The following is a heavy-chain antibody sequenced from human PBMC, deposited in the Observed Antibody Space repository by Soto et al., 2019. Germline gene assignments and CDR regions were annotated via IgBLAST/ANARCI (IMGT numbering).Heavy chain of an antibody. V-gene: IGHV3-15*07. CDR2: IRTKVHGETT. Sequence: EVQLVESGGDLVEPGGSLRLSCAASGFDFNNAWINWVRQAPGKGLEWMGGIRTKVHGETTDFAVSVRGRFAITRDDSRNMVYMQMNALNTEDTAMYYCTTDSYTSTRVVRFDSWGLGTRVTVSS. J-gene: IGHJ4*01. D-gene: IGHD3-3*01. CDR3: TTDSYTSTRVVRFDS. CDR1: GFDFNNAW.